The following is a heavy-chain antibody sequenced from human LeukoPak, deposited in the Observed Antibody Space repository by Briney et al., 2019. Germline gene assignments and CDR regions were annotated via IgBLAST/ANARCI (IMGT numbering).Heavy chain of an antibody. CDR2: ISTSSSYI. Sequence: GGSLRVSCAAPGFTFSSYSMSWVRQAPGKGLEWVSSISTSSSYIYYAESLMGRFTISRDNSTNAMSTHMDSLGAEDTAVYYSARGGGGGYDVSGNYYYGMDVWGQGTTVTAAS. D-gene: IGHD5-12*01. V-gene: IGHV3-21*01. J-gene: IGHJ6*02. CDR3: ARGGGGGYDVSGNYYYGMDV. CDR1: GFTFSSYS.